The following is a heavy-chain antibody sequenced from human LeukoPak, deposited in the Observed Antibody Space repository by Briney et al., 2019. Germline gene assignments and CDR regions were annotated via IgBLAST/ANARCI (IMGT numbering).Heavy chain of an antibody. CDR2: ISLSGGST. D-gene: IGHD2-8*01. CDR3: TRRGMAPSDAFDI. V-gene: IGHV1-46*03. CDR1: GYTFTNYY. J-gene: IGHJ3*02. Sequence: ASVKVSCKASGYTFTNYYVHWVRQAPGQGLEWMGIISLSGGSTKYAQRFQGRVSMTRDTSTTTVYMELNSLRSDDTALYYCTRRGMAPSDAFDIWGQGTMVTVSS.